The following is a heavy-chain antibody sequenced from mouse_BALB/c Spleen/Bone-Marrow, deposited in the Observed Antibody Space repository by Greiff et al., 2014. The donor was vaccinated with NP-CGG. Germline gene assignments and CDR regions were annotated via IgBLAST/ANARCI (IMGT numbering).Heavy chain of an antibody. CDR3: AREVSMDY. Sequence: EVQRVESGGGLVKPGGSLKLSCAASGFTFSDYYMYWARQTPEKRLEWVATISDGGSYTYYPDSVKGRFTISRDNAKNNLFLQLSSLKSEDTAMYYCAREVSMDYWGQGTSVTVSS. J-gene: IGHJ4*01. CDR1: GFTFSDYY. V-gene: IGHV5-4*02. CDR2: ISDGGSYT.